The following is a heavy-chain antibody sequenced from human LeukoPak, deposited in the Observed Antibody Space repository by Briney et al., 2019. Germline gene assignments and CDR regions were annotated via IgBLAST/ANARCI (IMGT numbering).Heavy chain of an antibody. J-gene: IGHJ4*02. Sequence: GGSLRLSCAASGFTFSSHSMNGVRQAPGKGLEWISYIRSSSSSIFYADSVKGRFTISTDNARNSLYLQMNSLRDEDTAVYYCARDLNWGFDYWGQGILVTVSS. CDR1: GFTFSSHS. D-gene: IGHD7-27*01. V-gene: IGHV3-48*02. CDR2: IRSSSSSI. CDR3: ARDLNWGFDY.